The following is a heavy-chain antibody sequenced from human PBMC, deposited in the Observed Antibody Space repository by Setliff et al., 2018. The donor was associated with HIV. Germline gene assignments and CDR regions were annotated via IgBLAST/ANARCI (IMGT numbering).Heavy chain of an antibody. J-gene: IGHJ4*02. CDR1: GGTSSSDA. V-gene: IGHV1-69*10. Sequence: GASVKVSCKAFGGTSSSDAISWVRQAPGQGLEWMGGIIPILGIACYAQKFQGRVTITADESITADESTSAAFMELSSLRSDDTAVYYCQFGSSYWGLGTLVTVSS. CDR2: IIPILGIA. CDR3: QFGSSY. D-gene: IGHD3-16*01.